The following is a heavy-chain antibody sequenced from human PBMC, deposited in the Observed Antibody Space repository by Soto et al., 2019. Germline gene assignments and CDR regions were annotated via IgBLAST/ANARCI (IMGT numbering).Heavy chain of an antibody. Sequence: EVQLVESGGGLVQPGGSLKLSCAASGFTFSDSTLHWVRQAPGKGLEWVGRIRSKANNYATTYAASVTGRFTISRDDSKNTAYLQMNSLKTEDTAVYYCTSPRLGSYWFDPWGQGTLVTVSS. D-gene: IGHD3-16*01. CDR2: IRSKANNYAT. J-gene: IGHJ5*02. V-gene: IGHV3-73*02. CDR1: GFTFSDST. CDR3: TSPRLGSYWFDP.